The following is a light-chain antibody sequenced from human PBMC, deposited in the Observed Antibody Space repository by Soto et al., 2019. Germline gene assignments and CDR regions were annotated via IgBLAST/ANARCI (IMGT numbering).Light chain of an antibody. Sequence: EIVMTQSPATLSVSPGEGATLSCRASQSVSSNLAWYQQKPGQAPRLLIYAASTGATGIPARFSGSGSGTEFTLTISSLQSEDFAVYYCQQYNNWPPLTFGGGTKVDIK. CDR2: AAS. V-gene: IGKV3-15*01. CDR1: QSVSSN. CDR3: QQYNNWPPLT. J-gene: IGKJ4*01.